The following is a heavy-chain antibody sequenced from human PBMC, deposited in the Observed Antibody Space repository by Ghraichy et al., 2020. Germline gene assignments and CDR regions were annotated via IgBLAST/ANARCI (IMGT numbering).Heavy chain of an antibody. Sequence: SETLSLTCAVYGGSFSGYYWSWIRQPPGKGLEWIGEINHSGSTNYNPSLKSRVTISVDTSKNQFSLKLSSVTAADTAVYYCARGRGSGYLRPWYYYYGMDVWGQGTTVTVSS. D-gene: IGHD3-3*01. CDR3: ARGRGSGYLRPWYYYYGMDV. J-gene: IGHJ6*02. CDR1: GGSFSGYY. V-gene: IGHV4-34*01. CDR2: INHSGST.